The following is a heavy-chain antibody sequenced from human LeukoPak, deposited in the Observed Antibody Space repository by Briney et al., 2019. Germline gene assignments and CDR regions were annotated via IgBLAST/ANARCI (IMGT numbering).Heavy chain of an antibody. Sequence: GESLTLSCAACGFTYSNYYMRWLRQAPGKGLEWVAFMYRNGRTDHTDSVKGRFSTSRNKSKNKMFLQMDELRADDTAMYYCARDVGPDGWGNGTTVTVSS. J-gene: IGHJ6*04. V-gene: IGHV3-53*01. CDR2: MYRNGRT. CDR3: ARDVGPDG. D-gene: IGHD2-15*01. CDR1: GFTYSNYY.